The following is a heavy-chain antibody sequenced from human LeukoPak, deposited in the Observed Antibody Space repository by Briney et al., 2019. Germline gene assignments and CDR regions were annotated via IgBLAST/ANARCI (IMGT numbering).Heavy chain of an antibody. J-gene: IGHJ4*02. D-gene: IGHD3-10*01. CDR2: INPNSVGT. CDR1: GYTFTGYY. Sequence: ASVKVSCKASGYTFTGYYMHWVRQAPGQGLEWVGRINPNSVGTNYAQKCQGRVTIPRDTSISTAYMELSRLRSDDTAVYYCARDRDVLLWFGDTYYFDYWGQGTLVTVSS. V-gene: IGHV1-2*06. CDR3: ARDRDVLLWFGDTYYFDY.